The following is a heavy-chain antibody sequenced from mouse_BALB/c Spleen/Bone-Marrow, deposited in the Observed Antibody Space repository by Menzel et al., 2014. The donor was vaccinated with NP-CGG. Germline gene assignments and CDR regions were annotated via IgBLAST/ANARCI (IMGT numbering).Heavy chain of an antibody. CDR1: GYTYTSYY. V-gene: IGHV1S56*01. Sequence: QVQLQQPGPELAKPGASVKMSCKASGYTYTSYYIHWVKQRPGQGLEWIGWIYPGDGSTKYNEKFKGKTTLTADKSSSTAYMLLSSLTSEDSAIYFCAIYYDYSWYFDVWGAGTTVTVSS. CDR2: IYPGDGST. D-gene: IGHD2-4*01. CDR3: AIYYDYSWYFDV. J-gene: IGHJ1*01.